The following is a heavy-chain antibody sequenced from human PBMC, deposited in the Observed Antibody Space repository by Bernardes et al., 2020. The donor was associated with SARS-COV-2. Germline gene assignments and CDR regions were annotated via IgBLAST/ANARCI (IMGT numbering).Heavy chain of an antibody. V-gene: IGHV1-18*01. CDR1: GYTFTSYG. D-gene: IGHD3-10*01. CDR3: ARGILLWFGELQNYVMDV. J-gene: IGHJ6*02. Sequence: ASVKVSCKASGYTFTSYGISWVRQAPGQGLEWVGWISGNNGNTNYAQKLQGRVTMTTDTSTSTAYMELSSLRSDDTAVYYCARGILLWFGELQNYVMDVWGPGTEVPVSS. CDR2: ISGNNGNT.